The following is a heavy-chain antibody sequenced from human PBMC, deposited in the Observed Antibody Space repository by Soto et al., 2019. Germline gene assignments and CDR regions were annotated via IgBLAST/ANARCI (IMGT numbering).Heavy chain of an antibody. Sequence: GGSLRLCCSGSGFTFANFAMSWVRQAPGGGLEWVSGISASGGSTYYADSVEGRFTISRDNFRDTLSLHMSGLRVEDTAIYYCAKDPNGNYVGGFEMCGQGTLVTVSS. D-gene: IGHD4-4*01. CDR1: GFTFANFA. V-gene: IGHV3-23*01. CDR2: ISASGGST. CDR3: AKDPNGNYVGGFEM. J-gene: IGHJ3*02.